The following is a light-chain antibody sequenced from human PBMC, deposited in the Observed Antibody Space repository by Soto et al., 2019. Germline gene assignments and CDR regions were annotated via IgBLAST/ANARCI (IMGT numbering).Light chain of an antibody. CDR1: SSDVGAYKY. V-gene: IGLV2-14*01. CDR2: EVD. J-gene: IGLJ3*02. Sequence: QSALTQPASVSGSPGQSISISCTGTSSDVGAYKYVSWYQQHPGKAPKLVIYEVDNRPSGVSNRFSGSKSGSTASLTISGLQAEDEADYYCSSYTSSHTWVFGGGTKVTVL. CDR3: SSYTSSHTWV.